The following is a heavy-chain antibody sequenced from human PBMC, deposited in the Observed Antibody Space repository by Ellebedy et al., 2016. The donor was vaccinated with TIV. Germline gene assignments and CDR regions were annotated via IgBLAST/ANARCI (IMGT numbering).Heavy chain of an antibody. D-gene: IGHD1-1*01. CDR2: IWPGDSAT. J-gene: IGHJ2*01. CDR3: AGLGMYSGGTHWYFDL. CDR1: GYIFTNYW. V-gene: IGHV5-51*01. Sequence: GGSLRLXXQTSGYIFTNYWIVWVRQLPGKGLEWMGSIWPGDSATKYGPAFEGQVTISADKSITTAYLQWSGLKASDTAIYYCAGLGMYSGGTHWYFDLWGRGTLVTVS.